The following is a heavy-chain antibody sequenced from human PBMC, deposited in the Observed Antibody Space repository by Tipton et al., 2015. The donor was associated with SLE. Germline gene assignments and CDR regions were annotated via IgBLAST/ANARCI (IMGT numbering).Heavy chain of an antibody. J-gene: IGHJ3*02. D-gene: IGHD3-10*01. V-gene: IGHV4-59*01. CDR3: ARGGKMVRGYAVDI. CDR1: GGSFSGYY. Sequence: TLSLTCAVYGGSFSGYYWSWIRQPPGKGLEWIGYIYYSGSTNYNPSLKSRVTISVDTSKNQYSLKLSSVTAADTAVYYCARGGKMVRGYAVDIWGQGTMVTVSS. CDR2: IYYSGST.